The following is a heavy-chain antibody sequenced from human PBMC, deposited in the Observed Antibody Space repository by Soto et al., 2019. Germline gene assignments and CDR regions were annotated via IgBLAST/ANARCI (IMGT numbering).Heavy chain of an antibody. Sequence: ASVKVSCKASGYTFTSYDLNWVRQATGQGLEWMGWMNPNSGNTGYAQKFQGRVTMTRNTSISTAYMELSSLRSEDTAVYYCARGSVYYDFWSGYYSSYYYMDVWGKGTTVTVSS. D-gene: IGHD3-3*01. V-gene: IGHV1-8*01. CDR1: GYTFTSYD. CDR2: MNPNSGNT. J-gene: IGHJ6*03. CDR3: ARGSVYYDFWSGYYSSYYYMDV.